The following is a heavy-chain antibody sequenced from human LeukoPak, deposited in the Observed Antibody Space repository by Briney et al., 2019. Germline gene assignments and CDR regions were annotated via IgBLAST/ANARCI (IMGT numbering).Heavy chain of an antibody. D-gene: IGHD3-22*01. CDR1: GYSISSGYY. Sequence: PSETLSLTCAVSGYSISSGYYWGWIRQPPRKGLEWIASIYHSGSTYYNPSLKSRVTISVDTSKNQFSLKLSSVTAADTALYYCARYGYYYEDSHYSAHDPFDIWGQGTMVTVSS. J-gene: IGHJ3*02. CDR2: IYHSGST. V-gene: IGHV4-38-2*01. CDR3: ARYGYYYEDSHYSAHDPFDI.